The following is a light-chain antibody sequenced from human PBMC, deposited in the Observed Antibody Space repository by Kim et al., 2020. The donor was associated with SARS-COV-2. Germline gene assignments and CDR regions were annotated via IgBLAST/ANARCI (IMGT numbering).Light chain of an antibody. Sequence: QAVVTQEPSLTVSPGGTVTLTCGSSTGAVTYGGHYPFWSQQKPGQVPRSLIYDTNNKHSWTPARFSGSLLGGKAALTLSGAQPEDEADYYCLLSYDGVRVFGGGTQLTVL. J-gene: IGLJ3*02. CDR1: TGAVTYGGHY. V-gene: IGLV7-46*01. CDR3: LLSYDGVRV. CDR2: DTN.